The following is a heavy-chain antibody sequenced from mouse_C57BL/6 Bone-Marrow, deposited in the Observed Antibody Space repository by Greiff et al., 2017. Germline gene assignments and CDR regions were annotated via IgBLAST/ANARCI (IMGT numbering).Heavy chain of an antibody. CDR1: GFSLTSYG. CDR2: IWRGGST. D-gene: IGHD4-1*01. CDR3: ATGRLACFAY. V-gene: IGHV2-5*01. Sequence: QVQLQQSGPGLVQPSQSLSITCTVSGFSLTSYGVHWVRQSPGKGLAWLGVIWRGGSTDYNAAFLSRLSITTCKSKSQVFFKMSSLQADDTAIYYCATGRLACFAYWGQGTLVTVSA. J-gene: IGHJ3*01.